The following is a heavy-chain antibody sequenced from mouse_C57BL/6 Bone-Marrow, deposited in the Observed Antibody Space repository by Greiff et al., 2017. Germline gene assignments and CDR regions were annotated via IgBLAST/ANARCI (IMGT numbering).Heavy chain of an antibody. V-gene: IGHV1-54*01. D-gene: IGHD2-2*01. J-gene: IGHJ3*01. CDR3: ARSYYGYDGLFAY. CDR1: GYAFTNYL. Sequence: QVQLQQSGAELVRPGTSVKVSCKASGYAFTNYLIEWVKQRPGQGLEWIGVINPGSGGTNYNEKFKGKATLTADKSSSTAYMQLSSLTSEASAVYFCARSYYGYDGLFAYWGQGTLVTVSA. CDR2: INPGSGGT.